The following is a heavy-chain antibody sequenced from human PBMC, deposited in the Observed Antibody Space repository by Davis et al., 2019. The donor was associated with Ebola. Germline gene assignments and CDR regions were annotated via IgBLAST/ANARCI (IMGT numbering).Heavy chain of an antibody. CDR3: AKRSDYRSFDY. J-gene: IGHJ4*02. D-gene: IGHD4-11*01. CDR1: GFTFSSYG. Sequence: GESLKISCAASGFTFSSYGMHWVRQAPGKGLEWVAVIWYDGSNKYYADSVKGRFTISRDNSKNTLYPQMNSLRAEDTAVYYCAKRSDYRSFDYWGQGTQVTVSS. V-gene: IGHV3-30*02. CDR2: IWYDGSNK.